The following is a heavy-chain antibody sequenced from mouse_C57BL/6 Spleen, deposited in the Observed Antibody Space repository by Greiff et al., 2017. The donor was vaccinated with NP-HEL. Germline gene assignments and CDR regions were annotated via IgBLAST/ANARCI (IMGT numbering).Heavy chain of an antibody. V-gene: IGHV1-26*01. Sequence: EVQLQQSGPELVKPGASVKISCKASGYTFTDYYMNWVKQSHGKSLEWIGDINPNNGGTSYNQKFKGKATLTVDTSSSTAYMELRSLTSEESAVYDCARDGDNKDFDYWGQGTTLTVSS. CDR3: ARDGDNKDFDY. J-gene: IGHJ2*01. CDR2: INPNNGGT. D-gene: IGHD3-3*01. CDR1: GYTFTDYY.